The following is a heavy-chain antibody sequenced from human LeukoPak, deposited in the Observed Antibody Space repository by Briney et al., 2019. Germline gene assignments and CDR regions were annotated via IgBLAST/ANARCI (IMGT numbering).Heavy chain of an antibody. J-gene: IGHJ6*03. D-gene: IGHD3-9*01. CDR3: ARQTLTGYYPYYYYYYMDV. CDR2: INHSGST. V-gene: IGHV4-34*01. Sequence: SETLSLTCAVYGGSFSGYYWSWIRQPPGKGLEWIGEINHSGSTNYDPSLKSRVTISVDTSKNQFSLKLSSVTAADTAVYYCARQTLTGYYPYYYYYYMDVWGKGTTVTISS. CDR1: GGSFSGYY.